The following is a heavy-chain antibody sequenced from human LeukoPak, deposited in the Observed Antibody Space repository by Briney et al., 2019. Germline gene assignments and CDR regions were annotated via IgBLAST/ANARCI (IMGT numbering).Heavy chain of an antibody. D-gene: IGHD3-22*01. J-gene: IGHJ4*02. Sequence: GGSLRLSCAASGFTFSSYAMSWVRQAPGKGLEWVSAISGSGGSTYYADSVKGRFTISRDNSKNTLYLQMNSLRAEDTAVYYCAKSNGPNSYYYDSSGYWYYFDYWGQGTLVTVSS. CDR2: ISGSGGST. CDR1: GFTFSSYA. V-gene: IGHV3-23*01. CDR3: AKSNGPNSYYYDSSGYWYYFDY.